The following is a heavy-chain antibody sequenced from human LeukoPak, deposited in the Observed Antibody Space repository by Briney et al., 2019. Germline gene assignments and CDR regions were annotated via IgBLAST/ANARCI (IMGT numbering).Heavy chain of an antibody. D-gene: IGHD6-19*01. CDR1: GFTFSSYS. Sequence: GGSLRLSCAASGFTFSSYSMNWVRQAPGKGLEWVSSISSGSSYIYYADSVKGRFTISRDNAKNSLYLQMNSLRAEDTAVYYCASGMQWLALAAWGQGTLVTVSS. CDR3: ASGMQWLALAA. V-gene: IGHV3-21*01. CDR2: ISSGSSYI. J-gene: IGHJ5*01.